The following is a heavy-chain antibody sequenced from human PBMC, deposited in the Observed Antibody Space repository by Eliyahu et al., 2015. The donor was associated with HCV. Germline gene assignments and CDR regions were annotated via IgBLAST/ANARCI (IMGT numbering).Heavy chain of an antibody. V-gene: IGHV3-43*01. CDR2: ISWDGGST. D-gene: IGHD3-3*01. Sequence: EVQLVESGGXVVQPGGSLRLSCAASGFTFDXYTMHWVRQAPGKGLEWVSLISWDGGSTYYADSVKGRFTISRDNSKNYLYLQMNSLRTEDTALYYCAKDSQYDFWSGYYLDYWGQGTLVTVSS. J-gene: IGHJ4*02. CDR3: AKDSQYDFWSGYYLDY. CDR1: GFTFDXYT.